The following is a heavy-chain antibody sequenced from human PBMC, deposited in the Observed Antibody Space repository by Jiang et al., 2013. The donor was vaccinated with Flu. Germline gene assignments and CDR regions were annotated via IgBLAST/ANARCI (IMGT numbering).Heavy chain of an antibody. J-gene: IGHJ1*01. CDR3: ATRLYSSGWYGAEYFQH. CDR2: FDPEDGET. D-gene: IGHD6-19*01. V-gene: IGHV1-24*01. Sequence: SGAEVKKPGASVKVSCKVSGYTLTELSMHWVRQAPGKGLEWMGGFDPEDGETIYAQKFQGRVTMTEDTSTDTAYMELSSLRSEDTAVYYCATRLYSSGWYGAEYFQHWGQGTLVTVSS. CDR1: GYTLTELS.